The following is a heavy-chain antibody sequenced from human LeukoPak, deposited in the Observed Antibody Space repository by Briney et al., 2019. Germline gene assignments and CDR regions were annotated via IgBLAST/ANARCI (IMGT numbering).Heavy chain of an antibody. Sequence: GGSLRLSCAASGFTFSSYGMHWVRQAPGKGLEWVAVISYDGSNKYYADSVKGRFTISRDNSKNTLYLQMNSLRAEDTAVYYCAKDNAFGGEDCWGQGTLVTVSS. V-gene: IGHV3-30*18. CDR3: AKDNAFGGEDC. J-gene: IGHJ4*02. D-gene: IGHD3-16*01. CDR2: ISYDGSNK. CDR1: GFTFSSYG.